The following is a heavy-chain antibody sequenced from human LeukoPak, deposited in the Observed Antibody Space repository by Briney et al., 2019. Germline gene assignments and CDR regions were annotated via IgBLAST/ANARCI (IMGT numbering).Heavy chain of an antibody. Sequence: GGSLRLSCAASGFTFSRYGMHWVRQPPGKGLEWVAVIWYDGSNKYYAESVKGRFTISRDNSKNTLHLQMNSLRAEGTAVYYCARDPPMYYYDEPGSRDAFDIWGQGTMVTVSS. V-gene: IGHV3-33*01. D-gene: IGHD3-22*01. CDR3: ARDPPMYYYDEPGSRDAFDI. CDR2: IWYDGSNK. CDR1: GFTFSRYG. J-gene: IGHJ3*02.